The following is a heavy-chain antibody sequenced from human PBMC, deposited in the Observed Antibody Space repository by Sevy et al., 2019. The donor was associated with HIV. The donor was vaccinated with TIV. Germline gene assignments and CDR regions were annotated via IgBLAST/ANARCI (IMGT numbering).Heavy chain of an antibody. CDR3: TTDLIVGATHFDY. CDR2: IKSKTDGGTT. Sequence: GGSLRLSCAASGFTFSNAWMSWVRQAPGKGLEWVGRIKSKTDGGTTDYAAPVKGRFTISRDDSKNTLYLQMNSLKTEDTAVYYCTTDLIVGATHFDYWDQGTLVTVSS. V-gene: IGHV3-15*01. D-gene: IGHD1-26*01. J-gene: IGHJ4*02. CDR1: GFTFSNAW.